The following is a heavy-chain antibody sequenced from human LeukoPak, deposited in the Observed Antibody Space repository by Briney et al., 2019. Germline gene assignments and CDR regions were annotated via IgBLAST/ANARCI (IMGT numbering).Heavy chain of an antibody. D-gene: IGHD1-26*01. J-gene: IGHJ4*02. CDR3: ARNEWADY. CDR2: ISGSSRTI. CDR1: GFTFSNFA. Sequence: GGSLRLSCAASGFTFSNFAMTWVRQAPGKGPEWVSYISGSSRTIYYADSVKGRFTISRDNAKNSLYLQMNSLRDEDTAVYYCARNEWADYWCQGTLVTVSS. V-gene: IGHV3-48*02.